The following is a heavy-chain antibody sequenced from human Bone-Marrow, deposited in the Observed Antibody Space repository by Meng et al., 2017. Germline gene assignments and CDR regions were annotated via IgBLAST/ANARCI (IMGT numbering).Heavy chain of an antibody. CDR1: GGSFSDYY. D-gene: IGHD4-11*01. V-gene: IGHV4-34*01. Sequence: QVQPQQWGARLLKPSETLSLTCVVSGGSFSDYYWSWIRQPPGKGLEWIGEINHSGSTNYNPSLESRATISVDTSQNNLSLKLSSVTAADSAVYYCARGPTTMAHDFDYWGQGTLVTVSS. CDR3: ARGPTTMAHDFDY. CDR2: INHSGST. J-gene: IGHJ4*02.